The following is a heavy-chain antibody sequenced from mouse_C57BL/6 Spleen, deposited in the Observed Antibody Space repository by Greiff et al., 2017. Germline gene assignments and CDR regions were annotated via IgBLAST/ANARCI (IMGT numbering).Heavy chain of an antibody. V-gene: IGHV1-54*01. D-gene: IGHD1-1*01. CDR2: INPGSGGT. CDR1: GYAFTNYL. Sequence: VKLMESGAELVRPGTSVKVSCKASGYAFTNYLIEWVKQRPGQGLEWIGVINPGSGGTNYNEKFKGKATLTADKSSSTAYMQLSSLTSEDSAVYFCARDYGSSWFAYWGQGTLVTASA. CDR3: ARDYGSSWFAY. J-gene: IGHJ3*01.